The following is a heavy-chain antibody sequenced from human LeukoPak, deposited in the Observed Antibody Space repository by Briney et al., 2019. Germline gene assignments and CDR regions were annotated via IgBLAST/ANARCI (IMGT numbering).Heavy chain of an antibody. D-gene: IGHD6-6*01. CDR1: GVSFSCYY. CDR2: INHSGST. CDR3: ARGFKIAAIYYYYGMDV. V-gene: IGHV4-34*01. J-gene: IGHJ6*02. Sequence: PSETLSLTCAVYGVSFSCYYWSWIRQPPGKGLEWIGEINHSGSTNYNPSLKSRVTISVDTSKNQFSLKLSSVTAADTAVYYCARGFKIAAIYYYYGMDVWGQGTTVTVSS.